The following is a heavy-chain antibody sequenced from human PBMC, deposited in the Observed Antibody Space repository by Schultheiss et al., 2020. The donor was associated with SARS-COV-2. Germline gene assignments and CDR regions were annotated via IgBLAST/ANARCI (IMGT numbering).Heavy chain of an antibody. V-gene: IGHV3-30*18. Sequence: GGSLRLSCAASGFTFSSYGMHWVRQAPGKGLEWVAVISYDGSNKYYADSVKGRFTISRDNSKNTLYLQMNSLRAEDTAVYYCAKGLHGDRPLWGQGTLV. CDR2: ISYDGSNK. J-gene: IGHJ4*02. CDR1: GFTFSSYG. D-gene: IGHD4-17*01. CDR3: AKGLHGDRPL.